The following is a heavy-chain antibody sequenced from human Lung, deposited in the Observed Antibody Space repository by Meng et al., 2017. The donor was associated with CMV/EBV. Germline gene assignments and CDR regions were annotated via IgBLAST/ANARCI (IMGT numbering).Heavy chain of an antibody. D-gene: IGHD6-13*01. Sequence: ASVKVSCKASGYTFTGYYIHWVRQAPGQGLEWMGWINPNSGGTNYALKFQGRVTMTRDTSINTAYMELSRLRPDDTAVYYCARELEQQLSGMDVWGQGTTVTVSS. CDR3: ARELEQQLSGMDV. J-gene: IGHJ6*02. V-gene: IGHV1-2*02. CDR1: GYTFTGYY. CDR2: INPNSGGT.